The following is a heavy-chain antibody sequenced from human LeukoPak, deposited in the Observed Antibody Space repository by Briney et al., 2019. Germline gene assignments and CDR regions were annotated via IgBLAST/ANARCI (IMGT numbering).Heavy chain of an antibody. CDR2: IGRSGSPI. CDR1: GFTFSDYY. J-gene: IGHJ5*02. Sequence: PGGSLRLSCEASGFTFSDYYMNWIRQAPGKGLEWVSYIGRSGSPIYYADSVKGRFTISRDNAKSSMWLQMNSLRDEDTAVYYCARDSGTTGEVKFDPWGQGTLVTVSS. D-gene: IGHD3-10*01. CDR3: ARDSGTTGEVKFDP. V-gene: IGHV3-11*01.